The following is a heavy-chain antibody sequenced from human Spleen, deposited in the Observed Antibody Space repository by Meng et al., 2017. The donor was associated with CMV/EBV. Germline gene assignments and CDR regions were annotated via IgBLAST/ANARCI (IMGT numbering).Heavy chain of an antibody. Sequence: QVQLVESGGGLVKPGGSLRRSCAASGFTFSDYYMSWIRQAPGKGLEWVSYISSSSSYTNYADSVKGRFTISRDNAKNSLYLQMNSLRAEDTAVYYCAKDQVSRHTYSNLDAEYFQHWGQGTLVTVSS. CDR1: GFTFSDYY. D-gene: IGHD4-11*01. V-gene: IGHV3-11*05. CDR2: ISSSSSYT. CDR3: AKDQVSRHTYSNLDAEYFQH. J-gene: IGHJ1*01.